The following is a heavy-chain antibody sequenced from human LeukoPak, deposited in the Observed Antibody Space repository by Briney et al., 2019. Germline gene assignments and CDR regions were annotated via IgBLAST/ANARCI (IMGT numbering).Heavy chain of an antibody. D-gene: IGHD3-16*02. Sequence: SETLSLTCTVSGGSISSSSYYWGWIRQPPGKGLEWIGSIYYSGNTYYNPSLKSRVTISVDTSKNQFSLKLSSVTAADTAVYFCAITVKPAGKNRFEPLGQGTL. V-gene: IGHV4-39*01. J-gene: IGHJ5*02. CDR2: IYYSGNT. CDR1: GGSISSSSYY. CDR3: AITVKPAGKNRFEP.